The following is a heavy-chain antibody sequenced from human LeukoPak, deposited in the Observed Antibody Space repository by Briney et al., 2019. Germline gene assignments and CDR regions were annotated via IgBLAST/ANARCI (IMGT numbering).Heavy chain of an antibody. CDR3: ARLYYDILTGYYQGWFDP. Sequence: SETLSLTCTVSGGSFSSYYWSWIRQPPGKGLEWIGYIYTSGGTNYNPSLKSRVTISVDTSKNQFSLKLSSVTAADTAVYYCARLYYDILTGYYQGWFDPWGQGTLVTVSS. V-gene: IGHV4-4*09. CDR1: GGSFSSYY. CDR2: IYTSGGT. J-gene: IGHJ5*02. D-gene: IGHD3-9*01.